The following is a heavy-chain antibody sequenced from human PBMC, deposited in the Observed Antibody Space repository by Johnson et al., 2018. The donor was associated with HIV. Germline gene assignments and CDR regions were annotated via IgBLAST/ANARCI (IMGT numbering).Heavy chain of an antibody. J-gene: IGHJ3*02. CDR1: GFTFSSNW. CDR3: AGRSSASYEDAFDI. CDR2: ISGSGSTI. V-gene: IGHV3-48*04. Sequence: MQLVESGGGLVQSGGSLRLSCAVSGFTFSSNWMSWVRQAPGKGLEWVAYISGSGSTIYYADSVKGRCTISRDNSKNTLFLQMNRLRVEDTAIYYCAGRSSASYEDAFDIWGEGTMVTVTS. D-gene: IGHD6-19*01.